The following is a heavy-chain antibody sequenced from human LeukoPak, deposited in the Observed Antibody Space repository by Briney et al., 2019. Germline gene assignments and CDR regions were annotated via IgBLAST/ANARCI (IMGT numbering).Heavy chain of an antibody. Sequence: PGRSLRLSCAASGFTFSSYAMHWVRQAPGKGLEWVAVISYDGSNKYYADSVKGRFTISRDNSKNTLYLQMNSLRAEDTAVYYCARARSHYYDSGIYYYDMDVWGQGTTVTVSS. J-gene: IGHJ6*02. CDR3: ARARSHYYDSGIYYYDMDV. V-gene: IGHV3-30-3*01. CDR2: ISYDGSNK. D-gene: IGHD3-10*01. CDR1: GFTFSSYA.